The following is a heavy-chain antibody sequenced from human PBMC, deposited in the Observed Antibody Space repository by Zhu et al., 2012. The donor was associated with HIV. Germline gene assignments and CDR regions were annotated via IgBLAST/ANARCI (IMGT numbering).Heavy chain of an antibody. CDR2: FHHSGST. J-gene: IGHJ4*02. CDR1: GYSITSGYY. V-gene: IGHV4-38-2*01. CDR3: ASHRGIRWALMTS. D-gene: IGHD3-16*01. Sequence: QVHLQESGPGLVKPSETLSLTCGVSGYSITSGYYWAWIRQSPGKGLEWIACFHHSGSTYYNPSLRSRVTISEDTSKNQFSLKVTSVTVADTAVYYCASHRGIRWALMTSWGQGILVTVSS.